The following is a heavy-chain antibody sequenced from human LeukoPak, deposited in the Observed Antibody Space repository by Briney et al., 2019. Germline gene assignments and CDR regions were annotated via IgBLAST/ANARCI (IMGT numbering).Heavy chain of an antibody. Sequence: GGSLRLSCAASGFTFSGYSMNWVRQAPGKGLEWVSSISSSSIYIYYADSVEGRFTVSRDNARNSLYLQMNSLRAEDTAVYYCARDRPYDIFYYYYMDVWGKGTTVTISS. V-gene: IGHV3-21*01. J-gene: IGHJ6*03. CDR2: ISSSSIYI. CDR3: ARDRPYDIFYYYYMDV. CDR1: GFTFSGYS. D-gene: IGHD3-9*01.